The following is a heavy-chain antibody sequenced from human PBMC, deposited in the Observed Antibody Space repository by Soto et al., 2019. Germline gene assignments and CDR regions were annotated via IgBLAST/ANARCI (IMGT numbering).Heavy chain of an antibody. CDR1: GFTFSSFF. J-gene: IGHJ3*01. D-gene: IGHD4-17*01. CDR2: IGANGGGT. Sequence: GGSLRLSCAASGFTFSSFFMSWVRQAPGKGLDWVSGIGANGGGTYYADSVKGRFIISRDNSKNTLYLQMNSLRAEDTAVYYCARDPNGEYLGAFDFWCQKTMVTVSS. CDR3: ARDPNGEYLGAFDF. V-gene: IGHV3-23*01.